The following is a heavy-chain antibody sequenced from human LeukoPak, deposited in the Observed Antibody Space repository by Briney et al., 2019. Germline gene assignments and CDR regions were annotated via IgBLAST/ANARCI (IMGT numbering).Heavy chain of an antibody. CDR2: IYYGEKT. V-gene: IGHV4-39*07. D-gene: IGHD2-15*01. J-gene: IGHJ3*01. Sequence: PSETLSLTCTVSGGSISSGPYYWGWIRQPPGKGLEWIGNIYYGEKTYYNPSLKSRVTISVDTSKNQFSLKLNSVTAADTAVYYCARTIVAVVAAKYEGAFDVWGQGTLVTVSS. CDR3: ARTIVAVVAAKYEGAFDV. CDR1: GGSISSGPYY.